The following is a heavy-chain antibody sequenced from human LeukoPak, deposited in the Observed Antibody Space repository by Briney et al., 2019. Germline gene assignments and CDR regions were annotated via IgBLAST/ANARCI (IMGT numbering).Heavy chain of an antibody. CDR3: ARDGYYDSSGYYYGSGYFDY. J-gene: IGHJ4*02. D-gene: IGHD3-22*01. CDR1: GYTFTDYY. CDR2: INPNSGDT. Sequence: ASVKVSCKASGYTFTDYYVHWVRQAPGQGLEWMGRINPNSGDTNYAQKFQGRVTMTRDTSISTAYMELSRLRSDDTAVYYCARDGYYDSSGYYYGSGYFDYWGQGTLVTVSS. V-gene: IGHV1-2*06.